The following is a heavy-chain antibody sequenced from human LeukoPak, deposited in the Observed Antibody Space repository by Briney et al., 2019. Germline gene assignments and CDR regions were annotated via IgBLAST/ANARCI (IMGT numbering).Heavy chain of an antibody. CDR1: GYAFTGYY. V-gene: IGHV1-2*06. CDR3: AREPMVRDFNWFDP. D-gene: IGHD3-10*01. Sequence: GASVKVSCKASGYAFTGYYIHWVRQAPGQGLEWMGRINPNSGGTNYAQKFQGGVTTTRDTSISTAYMELSRLTSDDTAVYYCAREPMVRDFNWFDPWGQGTLVTVSS. CDR2: INPNSGGT. J-gene: IGHJ5*02.